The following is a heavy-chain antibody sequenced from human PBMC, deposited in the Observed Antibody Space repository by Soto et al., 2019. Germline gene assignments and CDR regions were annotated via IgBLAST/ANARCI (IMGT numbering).Heavy chain of an antibody. CDR1: GFTFSSYG. CDR3: AKDQLRGVRGVITYYYGMDV. D-gene: IGHD3-10*01. V-gene: IGHV3-30*18. Sequence: QVQLVESGGGVVQPGRSLRLSCAASGFTFSSYGMHWVRQAPGKGLEWVAVISYDGSNKYYADSVKGRFTISRDNSKNTLYLQMNSLRPEDTAVYYCAKDQLRGVRGVITYYYGMDVWGQGTTVTVSS. CDR2: ISYDGSNK. J-gene: IGHJ6*02.